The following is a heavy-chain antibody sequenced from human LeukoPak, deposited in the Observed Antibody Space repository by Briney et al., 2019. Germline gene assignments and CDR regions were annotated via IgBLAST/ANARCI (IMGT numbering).Heavy chain of an antibody. CDR2: IYYSGST. D-gene: IGHD3-10*01. Sequence: PGGSLRLSCAASGFTFSSYWMSWVRQAPGKGLEWIGSIYYSGSTYYNPSLKSRVTISVDTSENQFSLKLNSVTAADTAVYYCARQLSGAFDIWGQGTMVTVSS. V-gene: IGHV4-39*01. CDR3: ARQLSGAFDI. J-gene: IGHJ3*02. CDR1: GFTFSSYW.